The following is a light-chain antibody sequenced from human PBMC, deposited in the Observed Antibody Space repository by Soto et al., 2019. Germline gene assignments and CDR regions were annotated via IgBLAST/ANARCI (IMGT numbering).Light chain of an antibody. CDR2: GNI. J-gene: IGLJ3*02. CDR1: SSNIGAGYA. Sequence: QSVLTQPPSVSGAPGQRVTISCTGSSSNIGAGYAVHWYQQLPGTAPKLLIHGNINRLSGVPDRFSGSKSGTSASLAITGLQAEDEADYYCQSYDSSLRGVFGGGTKLTVL. V-gene: IGLV1-40*01. CDR3: QSYDSSLRGV.